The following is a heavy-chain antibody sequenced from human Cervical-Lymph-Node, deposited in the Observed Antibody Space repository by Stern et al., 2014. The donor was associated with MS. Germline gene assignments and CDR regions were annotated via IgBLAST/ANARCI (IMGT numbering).Heavy chain of an antibody. CDR3: AREKRDCSGGSCYSRDDY. Sequence: QVQLVESGAEVKKPGASVKVSCKASGYTFTSYYMHLVRQAPGKGLEWMGIINPSGGTTNHAQKFQGRVTMTRDTSTSTVYMELSSLRSEDTAVYYCAREKRDCSGGSCYSRDDYWGQGTLVTVSS. CDR2: INPSGGTT. CDR1: GYTFTSYY. V-gene: IGHV1-46*03. J-gene: IGHJ4*02. D-gene: IGHD2-15*01.